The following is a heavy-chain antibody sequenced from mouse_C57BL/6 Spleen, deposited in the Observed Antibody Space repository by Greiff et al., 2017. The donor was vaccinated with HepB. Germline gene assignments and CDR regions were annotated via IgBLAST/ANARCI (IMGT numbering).Heavy chain of an antibody. CDR1: GYTFTSYW. J-gene: IGHJ4*01. V-gene: IGHV1-53*01. D-gene: IGHD2-13*01. CDR2: INPSNGGT. CDR3: ARHAYGDHYAMDY. Sequence: QVQLQQPGTELVKPGASVKLSCKASGYTFTSYWMHWVKQRPGQGLEWIGNINPSNGGTNYNEKFKSKATLTVDKSSSTAYMQLSSLTSEDSAVYDSARHAYGDHYAMDYWGQGTSVTVSA.